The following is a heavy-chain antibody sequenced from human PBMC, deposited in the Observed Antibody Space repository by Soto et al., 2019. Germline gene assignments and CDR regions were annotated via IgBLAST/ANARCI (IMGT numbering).Heavy chain of an antibody. CDR2: ITSSSSYT. D-gene: IGHD3-16*01. V-gene: IGHV3-11*06. CDR3: SRDASLISPNRGAFDI. CDR1: GXTFSDYH. Sequence: GSLRLSCSPSGXTFSDYHMTWIRQAPEKGLEWVSYITSSSSYTNYADSVKGRFNISRENAKKSLYLQLNSLRAEDTAIYYCSRDASLISPNRGAFDIWGQGTMGTVSS. J-gene: IGHJ3*02.